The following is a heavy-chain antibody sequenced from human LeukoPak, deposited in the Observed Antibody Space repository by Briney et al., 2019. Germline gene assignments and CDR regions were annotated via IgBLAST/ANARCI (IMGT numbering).Heavy chain of an antibody. D-gene: IGHD1-7*01. CDR2: IKQDGSEK. CDR3: ARDLNWNYVSTNRYYYYMDV. CDR1: GLTLGMYW. Sequence: GGSVSLSCAACGLTLGMYWMSWVRQAPGEGRGWVANIKQDGSEKYYVDSVKGRFTISRDNAKNSLYLQMNSLRAEATAVYYCARDLNWNYVSTNRYYYYMDVWGKRTTVTVSS. J-gene: IGHJ6*03. V-gene: IGHV3-7*01.